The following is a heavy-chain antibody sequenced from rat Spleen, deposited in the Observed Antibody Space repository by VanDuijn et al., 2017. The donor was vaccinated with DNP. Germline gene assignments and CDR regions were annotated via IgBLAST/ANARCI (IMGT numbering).Heavy chain of an antibody. CDR3: SRHRDYDGLDY. Sequence: EVQLVEFGGGLVQPGRYLTLSCEVSGFTFNNYFIAWVRQAPKKGLEWVATISIGGGGTYYPDSVKGRFTISRDNTKSSLYLQMDSLRSEDKAIYYCSRHRDYDGLDYWGQGVMVTVSS. J-gene: IGHJ2*01. CDR1: GFTFNNYF. V-gene: IGHV5S23*01. CDR2: ISIGGGGT. D-gene: IGHD1-12*02.